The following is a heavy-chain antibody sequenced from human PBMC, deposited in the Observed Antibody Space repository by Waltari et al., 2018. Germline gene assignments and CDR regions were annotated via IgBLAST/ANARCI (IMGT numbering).Heavy chain of an antibody. V-gene: IGHV3-33*03. Sequence: QVQLVESGGGVVQPGKSLRLSCVASGFSLSNGGMPWVRQTPGRGLGGVELTWSDGMVEYYADSVRGRFTVSRDNSKNILYLDMDSLRVDDTATYYCAKDAFGNTYLDYWGQGTLVTVSS. CDR1: GFSLSNGG. CDR2: TWSDGMVE. D-gene: IGHD3-10*01. J-gene: IGHJ4*02. CDR3: AKDAFGNTYLDY.